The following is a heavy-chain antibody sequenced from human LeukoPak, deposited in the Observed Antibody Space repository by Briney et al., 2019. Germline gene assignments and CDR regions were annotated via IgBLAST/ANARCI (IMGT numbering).Heavy chain of an antibody. J-gene: IGHJ4*02. Sequence: GGSLRLSCAASGFIFSSYGMHWVRQAPGKGLEWVALIRYDGRNEYYADSVKGRFTISRDNSRNTLYVQMNSLRSEDTAVYHCARDGVFGYYDSSGYPDYWGEGTLVTVSS. D-gene: IGHD3-22*01. V-gene: IGHV3-30*02. CDR1: GFIFSSYG. CDR2: IRYDGRNE. CDR3: ARDGVFGYYDSSGYPDY.